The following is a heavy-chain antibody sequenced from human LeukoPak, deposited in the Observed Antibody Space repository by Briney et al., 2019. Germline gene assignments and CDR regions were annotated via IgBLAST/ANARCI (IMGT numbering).Heavy chain of an antibody. CDR1: GYTVTSYD. V-gene: IGHV1-8*01. D-gene: IGHD3-10*01. Sequence: ASVKVSYKASGYTVTSYDSNWVGQATGHGLEWLGWMNPNSGKTGYAQKVQGRVTMTRNTSISTAYMELSSLRSEDTAVYYCARAKDVLLWFGELLPTHYYGMDVWGQGTTVTVSS. J-gene: IGHJ6*02. CDR3: ARAKDVLLWFGELLPTHYYGMDV. CDR2: MNPNSGKT.